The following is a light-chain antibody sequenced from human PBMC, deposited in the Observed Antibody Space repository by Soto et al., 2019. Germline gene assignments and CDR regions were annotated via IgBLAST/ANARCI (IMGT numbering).Light chain of an antibody. CDR1: QTIRRD. V-gene: IGKV3-15*01. CDR3: HQSNTWPLT. J-gene: IGKJ4*01. CDR2: DAS. Sequence: EIVMTQSQVTLSVSPGERATLSCRASQTIRRDVAWYQQKPGQAPRLLISDASTRATSIPARFNGRGSGTEFTLANTSLQSEVLAIYYCHQSNTWPLTFGGGTKVQI.